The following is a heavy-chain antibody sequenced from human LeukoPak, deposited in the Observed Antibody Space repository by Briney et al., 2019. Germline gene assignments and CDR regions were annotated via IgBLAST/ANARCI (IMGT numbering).Heavy chain of an antibody. V-gene: IGHV4-39*02. J-gene: IGHJ6*03. CDR2: IYYYGDT. D-gene: IGHD6-6*01. Sequence: PSETLSLTCIVSGGSISSSSYHCGWIRQPPGKGLEWIGNIYYYGDTYYNPSLKSRVTMSVDASKNQFSLRVNSVTAADTAVYYCARDDFSSSGFYYYYMDVWGKGTTVTVSS. CDR1: GGSISSSSYH. CDR3: ARDDFSSSGFYYYYMDV.